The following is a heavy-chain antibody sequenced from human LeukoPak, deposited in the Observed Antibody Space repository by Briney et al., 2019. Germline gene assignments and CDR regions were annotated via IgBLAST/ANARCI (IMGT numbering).Heavy chain of an antibody. V-gene: IGHV4-39*07. CDR3: ARVSGYSYGYVDY. D-gene: IGHD5-18*01. CDR1: GGSISSSSYY. J-gene: IGHJ4*02. Sequence: SETLSLTCTVSGGSISSSSYYWGWIRQPPGKGLEWIGSIYYSGSTYYNPSLKSRVTISVDTSKSQFSLKLSSVTAADTAVYYCARVSGYSYGYVDYWGQGTLVTVSS. CDR2: IYYSGST.